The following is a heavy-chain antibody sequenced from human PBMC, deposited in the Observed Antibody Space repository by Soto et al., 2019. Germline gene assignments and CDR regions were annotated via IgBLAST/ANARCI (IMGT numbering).Heavy chain of an antibody. D-gene: IGHD3-3*01. CDR3: ARGLPYDFWSGYYLNYYMDV. Sequence: SETLSLTCAVYGGSFSGYYWSWIRQPPGKGLEWIGEINHSGSTNYNPSLKSRVTISVDTSKNQFSLKLSSVTAADTAVYYCARGLPYDFWSGYYLNYYMDVWGKGTTVTVSS. J-gene: IGHJ6*03. CDR2: INHSGST. CDR1: GGSFSGYY. V-gene: IGHV4-34*01.